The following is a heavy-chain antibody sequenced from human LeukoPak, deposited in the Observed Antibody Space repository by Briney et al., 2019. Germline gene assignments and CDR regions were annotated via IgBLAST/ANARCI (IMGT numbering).Heavy chain of an antibody. J-gene: IGHJ5*01. V-gene: IGHV4-39*07. CDR3: ARGRNYGSGTYYDNNWFDF. CDR2: IYHSGST. D-gene: IGHD3-10*01. Sequence: PSETLSLTCTVSGGSISSTSHYWGWIRQPPGKGLEWIGEIYHSGSTNYNPSLKSRVTISVDKSKNQFSLKLRSVTAADTAVYYCARGRNYGSGTYYDNNWFDFWGQGSLVTVSS. CDR1: GGSISSTSHY.